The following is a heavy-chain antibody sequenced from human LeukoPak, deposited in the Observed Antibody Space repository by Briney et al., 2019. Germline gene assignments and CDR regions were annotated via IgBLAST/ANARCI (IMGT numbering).Heavy chain of an antibody. J-gene: IGHJ2*01. CDR3: ARETPYYYDTSGSRYFDL. CDR1: GGSISSDGYS. Sequence: SQTLSLTCTISGGSISSDGYSWSWIRQPPGKGPEWIGHIYYRGSTHYNPSLKSRVSISGDRSRNQFSLKLSSVTAADTAVYYCARETPYYYDTSGSRYFDLWGRGTLVTVSS. CDR2: IYYRGST. D-gene: IGHD3-22*01. V-gene: IGHV4-30-2*01.